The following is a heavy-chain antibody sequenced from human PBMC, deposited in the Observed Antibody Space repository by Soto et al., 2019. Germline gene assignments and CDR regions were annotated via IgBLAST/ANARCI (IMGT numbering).Heavy chain of an antibody. V-gene: IGHV4-34*01. Sequence: ETLSLTCAVYGGSFSGYYWSWIRQPPGKGLEWIGEINHRGSTNYNPSLKSRVTISVDTSKNQFSLKRSAGTAADRAVYYCARVRRVGYCSGGSGNAKENSYLDVWSKGTTVTVSS. J-gene: IGHJ6*03. CDR1: GGSFSGYY. CDR2: INHRGST. D-gene: IGHD2-15*01. CDR3: ARVRRVGYCSGGSGNAKENSYLDV.